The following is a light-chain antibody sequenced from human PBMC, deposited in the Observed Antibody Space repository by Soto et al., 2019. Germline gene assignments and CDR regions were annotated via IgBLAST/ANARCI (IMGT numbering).Light chain of an antibody. CDR1: QDINIY. J-gene: IGKJ5*01. CDR2: DAS. CDR3: QQYDILPIT. V-gene: IGKV1-33*01. Sequence: IQMTQSPSSLFASVGHRVTITCQASQDINIYLNWYQQKPGKAPNLLIYDASNLEIGVPSRFSGSGSGTHFTFTISSLQTEDIGTYYCQQYDILPITFGRGTRLEIK.